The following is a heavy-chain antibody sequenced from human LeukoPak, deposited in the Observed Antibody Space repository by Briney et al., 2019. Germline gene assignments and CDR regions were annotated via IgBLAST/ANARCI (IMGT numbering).Heavy chain of an antibody. Sequence: GGSLRLSCAASGFTFRNFAMKWVRQAPGKGLEWVSGISWNSGTIGYADSVKGRFTISRDNAKNSLYLQMNSLRTEDTALYYCARGRWFGESPFDYWGQGTLVAVSS. V-gene: IGHV3-9*01. CDR2: ISWNSGTI. CDR1: GFTFRNFA. J-gene: IGHJ4*02. D-gene: IGHD3-10*01. CDR3: ARGRWFGESPFDY.